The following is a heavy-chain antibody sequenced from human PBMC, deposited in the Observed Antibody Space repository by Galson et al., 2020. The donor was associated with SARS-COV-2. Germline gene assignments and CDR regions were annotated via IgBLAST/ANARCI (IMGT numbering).Heavy chain of an antibody. D-gene: IGHD1-26*01. CDR2: IYYTGST. CDR3: ARNDGAYDY. Sequence: SETLSLTCTVSGGSIGSYYWSWIRQPPGKGLEWIGYIYYTGSTYCTPSLKSRVTISVDTSKNQFSLKLSSVTAADTAVYYCARNDGAYDYWGEGTLGTVSS. V-gene: IGHV4-59*01. CDR1: GGSIGSYY. J-gene: IGHJ4*02.